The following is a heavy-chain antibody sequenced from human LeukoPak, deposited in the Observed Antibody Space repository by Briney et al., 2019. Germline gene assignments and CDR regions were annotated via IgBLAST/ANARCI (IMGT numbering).Heavy chain of an antibody. V-gene: IGHV3-21*01. J-gene: IGHJ3*02. CDR1: GFTFSSYA. D-gene: IGHD3-3*01. Sequence: GRSLRLSCAASGFTFSSYAMHWVRQAPGKGLEWVSSIRSSSAYIDYADSLKGRFTISRDNAKNSLYLQMNSLRAEDTAVYYCARSGYDFWSGYIGDAFDIWGQGTMVTVSS. CDR2: IRSSSAYI. CDR3: ARSGYDFWSGYIGDAFDI.